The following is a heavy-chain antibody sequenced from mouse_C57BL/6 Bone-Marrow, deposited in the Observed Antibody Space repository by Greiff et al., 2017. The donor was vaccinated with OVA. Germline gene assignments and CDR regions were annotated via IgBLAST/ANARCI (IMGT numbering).Heavy chain of an antibody. Sequence: QVQLQQSGPELVNPWSSVKISCKASGYAFSSSWMNWVKQRPGKGLEWIGRIYPGDGDTNYNGKFKGKATLTADKSSSTAYMQLSSLTSEDSAVYFCASPHDWGQGTTLTVSS. CDR2: IYPGDGDT. CDR3: ASPHD. CDR1: GYAFSSSW. V-gene: IGHV1-82*01. J-gene: IGHJ2*01.